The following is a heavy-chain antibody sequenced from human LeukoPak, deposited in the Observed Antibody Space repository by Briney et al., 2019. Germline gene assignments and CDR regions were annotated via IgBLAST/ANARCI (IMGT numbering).Heavy chain of an antibody. CDR1: GGTFSSYA. V-gene: IGHV1-69*13. CDR3: AREIHCGGDCYSFDY. CDR2: IIPIFGTA. Sequence: ASVKVSCKASGGTFSSYAISWVRQAPGQGLEWMGGIIPIFGTANYAQKFQGRVTITADESTSTAYMELSSLRSEDTAVYYCAREIHCGGDCYSFDYWGQGTLVTVSS. J-gene: IGHJ4*02. D-gene: IGHD2-21*02.